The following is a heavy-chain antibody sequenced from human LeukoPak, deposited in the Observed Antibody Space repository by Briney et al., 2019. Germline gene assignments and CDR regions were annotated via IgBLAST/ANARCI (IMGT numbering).Heavy chain of an antibody. J-gene: IGHJ4*02. CDR2: LNPNSGDK. D-gene: IGHD5-24*01. CDR3: ARGRNIEMTTMSGGSDY. V-gene: IGHV1-2*02. CDR1: GYTFTDCY. Sequence: GASVKVSCKASGYTFTDCYMHWVRQAPGQGLEWMGWLNPNSGDKNYAQKFQGRVSMTRDSSISTAYMDLSDLRSDDTAVYSCARGRNIEMTTMSGGSDYWGQGTLVTVSS.